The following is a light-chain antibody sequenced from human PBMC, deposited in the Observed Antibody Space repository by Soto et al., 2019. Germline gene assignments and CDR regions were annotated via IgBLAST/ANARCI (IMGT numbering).Light chain of an antibody. V-gene: IGLV2-14*01. CDR2: DVS. CDR3: SSYTSSSPRVV. CDR1: SSDVGGYNH. Sequence: QSALTQPASVSGSPGQSITISCTGTSSDVGGYNHVSWYQQHPGKAPKLMIYDVSNRPSGVSNRFSGSKSGNTASLTISGLQAEDEADYYCSSYTSSSPRVVFGGGTKLTVL. J-gene: IGLJ2*01.